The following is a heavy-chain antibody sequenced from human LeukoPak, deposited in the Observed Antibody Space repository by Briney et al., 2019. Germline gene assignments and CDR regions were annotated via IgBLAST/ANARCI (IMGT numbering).Heavy chain of an antibody. CDR3: ARSTRGYSYGIFDY. J-gene: IGHJ4*02. CDR2: IYYSGST. V-gene: IGHV4-59*08. D-gene: IGHD5-18*01. CDR1: GDSISSYY. Sequence: SESLSLTWTVSGDSISSYYWSWIRQPPGKGLEWIGYIYYSGSTNYNPSLKSRVTISVDTSKNQFSLKLSSVTAADTAVYYCARSTRGYSYGIFDYWGQGTLVTVSS.